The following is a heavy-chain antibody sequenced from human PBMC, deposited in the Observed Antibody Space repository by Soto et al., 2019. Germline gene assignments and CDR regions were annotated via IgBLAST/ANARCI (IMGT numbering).Heavy chain of an antibody. CDR3: ARAFTAALTYWYFDL. V-gene: IGHV4-31*03. Sequence: QVQLQESGPGLVKPSQTLSLTCTVSGGSISSGGYYWSWIRQHPGKGLEWIGYIYYSGSTYYNPSLKSRVTISVDTSKNQFSLKLSSVTAAETVVYYCARAFTAALTYWYFDLWGRGTLVTVSS. J-gene: IGHJ2*01. D-gene: IGHD6-13*01. CDR1: GGSISSGGYY. CDR2: IYYSGST.